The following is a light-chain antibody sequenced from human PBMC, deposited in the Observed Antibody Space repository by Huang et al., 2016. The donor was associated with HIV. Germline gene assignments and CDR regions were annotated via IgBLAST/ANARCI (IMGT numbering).Light chain of an antibody. CDR3: QQYVSSLPYT. CDR1: QRVSSNY. CDR2: GSS. J-gene: IGKJ2*01. Sequence: ETVLTQSPGTLSLSPGGRATLSCRANQRVSSNYVAGYQQKPGQAPRLLSDGSSSRATCIPDRFRGSGSGTEFTLTISRLEPEDFAVYCCQQYVSSLPYTFGQGTKQGIK. V-gene: IGKV3-20*01.